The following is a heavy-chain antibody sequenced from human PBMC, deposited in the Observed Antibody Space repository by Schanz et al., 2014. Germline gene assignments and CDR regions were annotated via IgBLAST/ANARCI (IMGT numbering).Heavy chain of an antibody. CDR3: ARDIQYHYDTSGPVGAFDI. J-gene: IGHJ3*02. Sequence: QVQLVQSGREVKKPGASVKVSCKASGYTFPSYGISWVRQAPGQGLEWMGRIIPIVDITNYAQKFQGRVTITADISTSTAYMDLSSLRSDDTAVYYCARDIQYHYDTSGPVGAFDIWGQGTVVTVSS. V-gene: IGHV1-69*04. CDR2: IIPIVDIT. CDR1: GYTFPSYG. D-gene: IGHD3-22*01.